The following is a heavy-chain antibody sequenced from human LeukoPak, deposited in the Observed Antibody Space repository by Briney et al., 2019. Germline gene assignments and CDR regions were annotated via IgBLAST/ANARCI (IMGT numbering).Heavy chain of an antibody. Sequence: GGSLRLSCAASGFTFSNAWMSWVRQAPGKGLEWVGRIKSKTDGGTTDYAAPVKGRFTISRDDSKNTLYLQMNSLKTEDTAVYYCTTEGIAARHTPGFDYWGQGTLVTVSS. CDR2: IKSKTDGGTT. CDR3: TTEGIAARHTPGFDY. CDR1: GFTFSNAW. V-gene: IGHV3-15*01. J-gene: IGHJ4*02. D-gene: IGHD6-6*01.